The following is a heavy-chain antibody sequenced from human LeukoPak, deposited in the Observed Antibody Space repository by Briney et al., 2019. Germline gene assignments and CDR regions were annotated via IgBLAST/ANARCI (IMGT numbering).Heavy chain of an antibody. D-gene: IGHD6-13*01. Sequence: KTSETLSLTCTVSGGSISSSSYYWGWIRQPPGKGLEWIGSIYYSGSTYYNPSLKSRVTISVDTSKNQFSLKLSSVTAADTAVYYCARVSRWYGPYDYWGQGTLVSVSS. CDR2: IYYSGST. J-gene: IGHJ4*02. V-gene: IGHV4-39*01. CDR3: ARVSRWYGPYDY. CDR1: GGSISSSSYY.